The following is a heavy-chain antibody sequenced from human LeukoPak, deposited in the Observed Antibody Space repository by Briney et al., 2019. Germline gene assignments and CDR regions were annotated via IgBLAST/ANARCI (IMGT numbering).Heavy chain of an antibody. CDR3: ARGAAAGTIDP. D-gene: IGHD6-13*01. Sequence: SETLSLTCTVSGGSISSYYWSWIRQPPGKGLEWIGYIYYSGSTNYNPSFKSRVTISVDTSKNQFSLKLSSVTAADTAVYYCARGAAAGTIDPWGQGTLVTVSS. J-gene: IGHJ5*02. CDR1: GGSISSYY. CDR2: IYYSGST. V-gene: IGHV4-59*01.